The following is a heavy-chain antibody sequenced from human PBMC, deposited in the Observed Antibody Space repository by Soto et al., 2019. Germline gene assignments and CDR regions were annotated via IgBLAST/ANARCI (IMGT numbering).Heavy chain of an antibody. CDR1: GFSLSTSGVG. V-gene: IGHV2-5*02. Sequence: QITLKESGPTLVKPTQTLTLTCTFSGFSLSTSGVGVGWIRQPPGKALEWLALIYWDDGKHYSPSLKSRLTITRDTSKNQVVLTMTNMDPVDTATYYCAHRLGIAVAAHFDYCGQGTLVTVSS. D-gene: IGHD6-19*01. CDR3: AHRLGIAVAAHFDY. CDR2: IYWDDGK. J-gene: IGHJ4*02.